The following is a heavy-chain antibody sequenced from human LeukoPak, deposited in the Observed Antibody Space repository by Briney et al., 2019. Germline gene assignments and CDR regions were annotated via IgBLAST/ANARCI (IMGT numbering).Heavy chain of an antibody. V-gene: IGHV3-30*07. D-gene: IGHD3-22*01. Sequence: GGSLRLSCAASGFTFSSYAMHWVRQAPGKGLEWVAVISYDGSNKYYADSVKGRFTISRDNAKNSLYLQMNSLRAEDTALYYCARVPTMIVSGYMDVWGKGTTVTVSS. CDR1: GFTFSSYA. CDR3: ARVPTMIVSGYMDV. J-gene: IGHJ6*03. CDR2: ISYDGSNK.